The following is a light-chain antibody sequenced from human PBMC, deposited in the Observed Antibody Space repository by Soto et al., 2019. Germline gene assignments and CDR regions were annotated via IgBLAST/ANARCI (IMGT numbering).Light chain of an antibody. J-gene: IGKJ1*01. Sequence: DIQMTQSPATRSASVGDRVTITCRVSQSISSWLAWYQQKPGKAPKLLIYDASSLESGVPSRFSGSGSGTEFTLTISSLQPDDFATYYCQQYNSYSWTFGQGTKVDIK. CDR1: QSISSW. CDR2: DAS. V-gene: IGKV1-5*01. CDR3: QQYNSYSWT.